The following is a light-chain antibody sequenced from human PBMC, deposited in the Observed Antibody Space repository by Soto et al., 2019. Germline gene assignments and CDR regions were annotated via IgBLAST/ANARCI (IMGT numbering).Light chain of an antibody. J-gene: IGLJ2*01. CDR3: QSHDSSNVV. CDR1: SGSIASNY. V-gene: IGLV6-57*02. Sequence: NFMLTQPHSVSESPGKTVTISCTGSSGSIASNYVQWYQQRPGSAPTTVIYEDNKRPSGVPDRFSGSIDRSSNSASLIISGLKNEDEADYYCQSHDSSNVVFGGGTKLTV. CDR2: EDN.